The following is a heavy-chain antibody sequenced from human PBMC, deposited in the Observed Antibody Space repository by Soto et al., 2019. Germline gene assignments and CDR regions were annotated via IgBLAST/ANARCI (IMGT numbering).Heavy chain of an antibody. Sequence: EVQLVESGGGLVQPGRSLRLSCAASGFTFDDYAMHWVRQVPGKGLEWVSGINWNSGRIGYGDSVKGRFAISRDNAKNSLHLQMTSLSAEDTAFYYCVKDESINWYSGHFRHWGQGTLVTVSS. CDR3: VKDESINWYSGHFRH. J-gene: IGHJ1*01. CDR1: GFTFDDYA. V-gene: IGHV3-9*01. D-gene: IGHD6-13*01. CDR2: INWNSGRI.